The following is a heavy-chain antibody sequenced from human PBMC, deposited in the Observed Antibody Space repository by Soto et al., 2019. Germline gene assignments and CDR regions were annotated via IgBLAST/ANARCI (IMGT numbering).Heavy chain of an antibody. CDR1: GDSVSSNSAA. CDR2: TYYRSKWYN. Sequence: SQTLSLTCAISGDSVSSNSAAWNWIRQSPSRGLEWLGRTYYRSKWYNDYAVSVKSRITINPDTSKNQFSLQLNSVTPEDPAVYCCAKSGDLSSSWYYFDYWGQGPLVTVSS. CDR3: AKSGDLSSSWYYFDY. J-gene: IGHJ4*02. V-gene: IGHV6-1*01. D-gene: IGHD6-13*01.